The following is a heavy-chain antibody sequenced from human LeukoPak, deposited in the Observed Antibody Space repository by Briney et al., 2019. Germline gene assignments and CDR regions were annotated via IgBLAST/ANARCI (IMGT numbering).Heavy chain of an antibody. CDR2: IYYSGST. CDR1: GGSISSYY. V-gene: IGHV4-59*12. D-gene: IGHD3-3*01. J-gene: IGHJ5*02. Sequence: PSETLSLTCTVSGGSISSYYWSWIRQPPGKGLEWIGYIYYSGSTNYNPSLKSRVTTSVDTSKNQFSLKLSSVTAADTAVYYCAREVGVLRFLEWLSEGFDPWGQGTLVTVSS. CDR3: AREVGVLRFLEWLSEGFDP.